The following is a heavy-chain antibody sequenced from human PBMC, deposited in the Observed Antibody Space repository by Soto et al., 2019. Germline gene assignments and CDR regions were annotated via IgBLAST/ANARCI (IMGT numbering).Heavy chain of an antibody. CDR2: ISSSGSTI. J-gene: IGHJ6*02. V-gene: IGHV3-48*03. D-gene: IGHD1-26*01. CDR3: AREISGSYYYYYGMDV. Sequence: GGSLRLSCAASGFTFSSYEMNWVRQAPGKGLEWVSYISSSGSTIYYADSVKGRFTISRDNAKNSLYLQMNSLRAEDTAVYYCAREISGSYYYYYGMDVWGQGTTVTVSS. CDR1: GFTFSSYE.